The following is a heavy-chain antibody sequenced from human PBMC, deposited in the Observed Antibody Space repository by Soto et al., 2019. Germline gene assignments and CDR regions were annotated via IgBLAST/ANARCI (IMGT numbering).Heavy chain of an antibody. V-gene: IGHV4-39*01. Sequence: QLQLQESGPGLVKPSETLSLTCTVSGGSISSSSYYWGWIRQPPGKGLEWIGSIYYSGSTYYNPSLKSRVTISVDTSKNQFSLELSSVTAADTAVYYCAGYGSGSYYNPLEYWGQGTLVTVSS. J-gene: IGHJ4*02. CDR2: IYYSGST. CDR1: GGSISSSSYY. CDR3: AGYGSGSYYNPLEY. D-gene: IGHD3-10*01.